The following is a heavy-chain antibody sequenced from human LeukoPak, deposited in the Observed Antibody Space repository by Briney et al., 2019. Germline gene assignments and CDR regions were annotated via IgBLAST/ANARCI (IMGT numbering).Heavy chain of an antibody. V-gene: IGHV3-30*03. CDR3: ARASRKGRVYYFDY. J-gene: IGHJ4*02. CDR1: GFTFSSYG. CDR2: ISYDGSNK. D-gene: IGHD3-3*01. Sequence: GGSLRLSCAASGFTFSSYGMHWVRQAPGKGLEWVAVISYDGSNKYYADSVKGRFTISRDNSKNTLYLQMNSLRAEDTAVYYCARASRKGRVYYFDYWGQGTLVTVSS.